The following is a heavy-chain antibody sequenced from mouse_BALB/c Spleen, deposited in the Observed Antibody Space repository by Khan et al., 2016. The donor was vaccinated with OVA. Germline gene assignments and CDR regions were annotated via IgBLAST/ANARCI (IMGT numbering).Heavy chain of an antibody. D-gene: IGHD6-1*01. CDR2: INTYTGEP. J-gene: IGHJ2*01. V-gene: IGHV9-3-1*01. Sequence: QIQLVQSGPELKKPGETVKISCKAPGYTFKNYVMNWVKQSPGKGLKWMGWINTYTGEPTYDDDFKGRFAFSLETSASTAYLQINSLKNEDTATCCGGGCRGRYWGQGTTRRVSS. CDR3: GGCRGRY. CDR1: GYTFKNYV.